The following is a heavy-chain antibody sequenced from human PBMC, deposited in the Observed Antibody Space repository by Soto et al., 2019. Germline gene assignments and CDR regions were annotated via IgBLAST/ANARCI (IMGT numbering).Heavy chain of an antibody. J-gene: IGHJ6*02. Sequence: SETLSLTCTVSGGSVSSGSYYWSWIRQPPGKGLEWIGYIYYSGSTNYNPSLKSRVTISVDTSKNQFSPKLSSVTAADTAVYYCAREGYSGYDYYYYYGMDVWGQGTTVTVSS. CDR3: AREGYSGYDYYYYYGMDV. CDR1: GGSVSSGSYY. CDR2: IYYSGST. V-gene: IGHV4-61*01. D-gene: IGHD5-12*01.